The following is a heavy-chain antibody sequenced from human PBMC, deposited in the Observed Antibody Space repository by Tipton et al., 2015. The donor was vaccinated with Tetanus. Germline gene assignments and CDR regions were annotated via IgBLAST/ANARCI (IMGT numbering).Heavy chain of an antibody. CDR1: GGSLRSGGHY. V-gene: IGHV4-61*08. D-gene: IGHD1-14*01. CDR2: IYYSGST. CDR3: ARGTGDY. Sequence: TLSLTCTVSGGSLRSGGHYWSWIRQPPGKGLEWIGYIYYSGSTNYNPSLKSRVTISVDTSKNQFSLKLSSVTAADTAVYYCARGTGDYWGQGTLVTVSS. J-gene: IGHJ4*02.